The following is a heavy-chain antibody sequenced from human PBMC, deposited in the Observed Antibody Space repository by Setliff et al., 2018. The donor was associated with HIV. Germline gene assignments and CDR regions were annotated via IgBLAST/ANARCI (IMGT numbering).Heavy chain of an antibody. CDR2: IWYDGSNK. J-gene: IGHJ4*02. CDR1: GFTFKTDA. D-gene: IGHD6-19*01. V-gene: IGHV3-33*01. CDR3: ARDPAMSGWALAD. Sequence: GESLKISCAASGFTFKTDAMHWVRQAPGKGLEWVAFIWYDGSNKEYGDSVKGRFTISRDNSKNMVYLGMNNLRGEDSAVYYCARDPAMSGWALADWGQGTQVTVSS.